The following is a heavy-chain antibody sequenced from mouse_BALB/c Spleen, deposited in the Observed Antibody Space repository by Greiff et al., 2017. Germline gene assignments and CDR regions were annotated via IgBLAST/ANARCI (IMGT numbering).Heavy chain of an antibody. J-gene: IGHJ4*01. Sequence: QVQLQQPGAELVKPGASVKMSCKASGYTFTSYNMHWVKQTPGQGLEWIGAIYPGNGDTSYNQKFKGKATLTADKSSSTAYMQLSSLTSEDSAVYYCTRRDSSGYLYAMDYWGQGTAVTVSS. CDR2: IYPGNGDT. V-gene: IGHV1-12*01. D-gene: IGHD3-2*01. CDR3: TRRDSSGYLYAMDY. CDR1: GYTFTSYN.